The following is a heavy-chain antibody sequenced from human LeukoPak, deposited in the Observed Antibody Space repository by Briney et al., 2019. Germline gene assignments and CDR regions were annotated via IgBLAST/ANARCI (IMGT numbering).Heavy chain of an antibody. CDR1: GFTFSDHY. V-gene: IGHV3-72*01. J-gene: IGHJ5*02. CDR2: IRNSANSYTT. Sequence: GGSLRLSCAASGFTFSDHYMDWVRQAPGKGLEWFGRIRNSANSYTTQYAASVKGRSAISRDDSKNLLYLQMNSLKTEDTAVYYCARAAHSSSWYWFDPWGQGTLVTVSS. CDR3: ARAAHSSSWYWFDP. D-gene: IGHD6-13*01.